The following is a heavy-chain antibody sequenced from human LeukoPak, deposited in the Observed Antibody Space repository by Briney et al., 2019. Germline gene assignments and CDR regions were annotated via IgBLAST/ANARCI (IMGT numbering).Heavy chain of an antibody. D-gene: IGHD4-23*01. J-gene: IGHJ4*02. V-gene: IGHV4-34*01. CDR1: GGSFSGYY. Sequence: SETLSLTCAVYGGSFSGYYWSWTRQPPGKGLEWIGEISDGGSTKYNPSLKSRVTVSVDTSKNQFSLKLSSVTAADTAVYFCARGILRWPTRWGQGTLVTVSS. CDR2: ISDGGST. CDR3: ARGILRWPTR.